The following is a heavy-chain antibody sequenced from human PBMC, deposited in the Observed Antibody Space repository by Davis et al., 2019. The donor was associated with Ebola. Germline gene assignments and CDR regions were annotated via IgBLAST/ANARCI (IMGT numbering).Heavy chain of an antibody. CDR1: GGSISSTIYY. Sequence: MPSETLSLTCTVSGGSISSTIYYWGWIRQSPGMRLEWIASIYYSGYAYYSPSLKSRVTISVDTSKDQFSLKLNSVTAAGTAVYYCARHGYGGEFWVPFDYWGQGALVTVSS. D-gene: IGHD2-21*01. J-gene: IGHJ4*02. CDR2: IYYSGYA. CDR3: ARHGYGGEFWVPFDY. V-gene: IGHV4-39*01.